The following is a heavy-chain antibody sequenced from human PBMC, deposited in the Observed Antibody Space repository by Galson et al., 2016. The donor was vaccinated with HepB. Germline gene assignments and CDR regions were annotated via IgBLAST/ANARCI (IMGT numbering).Heavy chain of an antibody. CDR2: IITMYGTA. Sequence: SVKVSCKASGGTFNYYAINWVRQAPGQGLEWMGKIITMYGTANYAQKFQGRVTITADESTSTGYMELRNLTSEDTAMYYCAREGIVTNHSPLGDWGKGTLVTCS. CDR1: GGTFNYYA. CDR3: AREGIVTNHSPLGD. J-gene: IGHJ4*02. V-gene: IGHV1-69*13. D-gene: IGHD5-12*01.